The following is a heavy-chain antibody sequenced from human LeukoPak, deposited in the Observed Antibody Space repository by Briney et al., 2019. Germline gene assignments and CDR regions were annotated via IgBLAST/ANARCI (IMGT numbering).Heavy chain of an antibody. V-gene: IGHV7-4-1*02. Sequence: GASVKVSCKASGYTFTSYAMNWVRQAPGQGLEWMGWINTNTGNPTYAQGSTGRFVFSLDTSVSTAYLQISSLKAEDTAVYYCARVTSSDSSGYYYYFDYWGQGTLVTVSS. CDR3: ARVTSSDSSGYYYYFDY. CDR2: INTNTGNP. CDR1: GYTFTSYA. J-gene: IGHJ4*02. D-gene: IGHD3-22*01.